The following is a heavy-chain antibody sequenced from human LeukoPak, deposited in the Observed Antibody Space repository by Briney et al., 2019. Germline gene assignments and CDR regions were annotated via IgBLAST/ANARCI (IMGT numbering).Heavy chain of an antibody. CDR2: IYYSGST. J-gene: IGHJ4*02. Sequence: IPSETLSLTCTVSGGSISSSSYYWGWIRQPPGKGLEWIGSIYYSGSTYYNPSLKSRVTISVDTSKNQFSLKLSSVTAADTAVYYCAREDSSSWDSSLGYWGQGTLVTVSS. CDR3: AREDSSSWDSSLGY. D-gene: IGHD6-13*01. V-gene: IGHV4-39*07. CDR1: GGSISSSSYY.